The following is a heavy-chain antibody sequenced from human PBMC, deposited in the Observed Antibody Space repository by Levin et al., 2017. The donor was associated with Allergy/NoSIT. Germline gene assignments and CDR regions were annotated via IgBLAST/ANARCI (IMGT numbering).Heavy chain of an antibody. V-gene: IGHV3-23*01. J-gene: IGHJ4*02. CDR2: ISASGGNT. CDR3: AKGLRDGSIQFFDY. CDR1: GFTFSSYA. Sequence: PGGSLRLSCAASGFTFSSYAMSWVRQAPGKGLEWVSAISASGGNTYYADSVKGRFTISRDSSKNTLYLQMNSLRAEDTALYYCAKGLRDGSIQFFDYWGPGTLVTVSS. D-gene: IGHD5-24*01.